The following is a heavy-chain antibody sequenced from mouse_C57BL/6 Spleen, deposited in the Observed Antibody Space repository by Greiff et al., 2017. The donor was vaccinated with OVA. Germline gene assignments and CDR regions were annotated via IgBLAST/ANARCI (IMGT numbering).Heavy chain of an antibody. CDR3: ARWGDDSSGYGPWFAY. V-gene: IGHV1-18*01. D-gene: IGHD3-2*02. J-gene: IGHJ3*01. CDR2: INPNNGGT. Sequence: EVQLQQSGPELVKPGASVKIPCKASGYTFTDYNMDWVKQSHGKSLEWIGDINPNNGGTIYNQKFKGKATLTVDKSSSTAYMELRSLTSEDTAVYYCARWGDDSSGYGPWFAYWGQGTLVTVSA. CDR1: GYTFTDYN.